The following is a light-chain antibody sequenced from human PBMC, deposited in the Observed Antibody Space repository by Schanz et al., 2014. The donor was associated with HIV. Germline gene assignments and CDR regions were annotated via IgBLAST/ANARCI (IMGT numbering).Light chain of an antibody. CDR2: RNN. Sequence: QSVLTQPPSVSAAPGQKVTIACSGSAFNIGQNFVSWYQQLPGTAPKLLIYRNNQRPSGVPDRFSGSKSGTSASLAISGLRSEDEADYYCATWDDSLSGVLIGGGTKLTVL. CDR1: AFNIGQNF. J-gene: IGLJ2*01. V-gene: IGLV1-47*01. CDR3: ATWDDSLSGVL.